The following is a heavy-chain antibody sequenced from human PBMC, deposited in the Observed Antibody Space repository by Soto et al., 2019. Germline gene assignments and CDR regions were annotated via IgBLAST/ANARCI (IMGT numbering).Heavy chain of an antibody. V-gene: IGHV1-3*01. Sequence: GASVKVSCKASGYTFTSYAMHWVRQAPGQRLEWMGWINAGNGNTKYSQKFQGRVTITRDTSASTAYMELSSLRSEDTAVYYCARAGYFDWLFRGDYYYGMDVWGQGTTVTVSS. J-gene: IGHJ6*02. CDR3: ARAGYFDWLFRGDYYYGMDV. CDR2: INAGNGNT. CDR1: GYTFTSYA. D-gene: IGHD3-9*01.